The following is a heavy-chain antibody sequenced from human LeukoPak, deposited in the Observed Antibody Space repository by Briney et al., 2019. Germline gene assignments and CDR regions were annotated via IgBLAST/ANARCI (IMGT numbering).Heavy chain of an antibody. V-gene: IGHV4-59*04. CDR1: GGSISSYY. D-gene: IGHD1-1*01. CDR3: TGLSDAFDI. J-gene: IGHJ3*02. CDR2: IYNSGST. Sequence: SETLSLTCAVPGGSISSYYWTWIRQPPGKGLEWIGYIYNSGSTNYNPSLKSRVTISVDTSKNQFSLKLSSVTAADTAVYYCTGLSDAFDIWGQGTMVTVSS.